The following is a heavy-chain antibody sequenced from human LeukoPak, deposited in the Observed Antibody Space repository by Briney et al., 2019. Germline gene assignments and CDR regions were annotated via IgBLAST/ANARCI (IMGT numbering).Heavy chain of an antibody. D-gene: IGHD3-10*01. J-gene: IGHJ3*02. V-gene: IGHV3-48*03. CDR1: GFIFSSYE. CDR3: GASRQFVGAFDI. Sequence: GGSLTLSCAASGFIFSSYEFYWVLQAPGNGLEWISYISSGGSTIKYAESVKGRFTTSRDDAKQSLYLQMNSLRAEDTAIYYCGASRQFVGAFDIWGQGTLVTVSS. CDR2: ISSGGSTI.